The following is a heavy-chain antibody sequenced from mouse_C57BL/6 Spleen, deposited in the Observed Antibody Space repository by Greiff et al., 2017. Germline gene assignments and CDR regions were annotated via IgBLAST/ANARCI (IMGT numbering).Heavy chain of an antibody. V-gene: IGHV1-26*01. Sequence: VQLQQSGPELVKPGASVKISCKASGYTFTDYYMNWVKQSHGKSLEWIGDINPNNGGTSYNQKFKGKATLTVDKSSSTAYMELRSLTSEDSAVYYCARRWLKDYFDYWGQGTTRTVSS. J-gene: IGHJ2*01. CDR1: GYTFTDYY. CDR3: ARRWLKDYFDY. D-gene: IGHD2-3*01. CDR2: INPNNGGT.